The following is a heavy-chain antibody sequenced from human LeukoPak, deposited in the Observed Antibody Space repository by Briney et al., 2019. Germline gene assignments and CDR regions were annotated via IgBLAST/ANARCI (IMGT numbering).Heavy chain of an antibody. J-gene: IGHJ6*02. V-gene: IGHV1-69*13. CDR3: ARDSMSGVHYDFWSGYYLGMDV. D-gene: IGHD3-3*01. Sequence: ASVKVSCKASGGTFSSYAISWVRQAPGQGLEWMGGIIPIFGTANYAQKFQGRVTITADESTSTAYMELSSLRSEDTAVYYCARDSMSGVHYDFWSGYYLGMDVWGQGTTVTVSS. CDR1: GGTFSSYA. CDR2: IIPIFGTA.